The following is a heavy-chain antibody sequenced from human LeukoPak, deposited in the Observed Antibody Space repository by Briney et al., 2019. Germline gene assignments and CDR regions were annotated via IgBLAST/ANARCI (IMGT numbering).Heavy chain of an antibody. Sequence: GGSRRLSCAASELTLSSNYMSWIRQAPGRGLEWVSFIYSGGSTYYADSVRGRFIISRDNSKNTLYLQMNSLRAEDTAVYYCAKGNKGGYMDVWGKGTTVTVSS. CDR2: IYSGGST. V-gene: IGHV3-53*05. J-gene: IGHJ6*03. CDR1: ELTLSSNY. D-gene: IGHD2/OR15-2a*01. CDR3: AKGNKGGYMDV.